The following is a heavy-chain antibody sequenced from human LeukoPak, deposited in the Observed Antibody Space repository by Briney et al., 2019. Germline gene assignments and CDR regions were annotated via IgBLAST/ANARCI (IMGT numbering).Heavy chain of an antibody. V-gene: IGHV3-23*01. CDR1: GFTFSTYA. J-gene: IGHJ4*02. D-gene: IGHD6-19*01. Sequence: GGSLRLSCAASGFTFSTYAITWVRQGPGKGLEWVSAIRPDGDRTYYANSVRGRSTISRDNSKDTVYLQINGLRVEDTAVYYCAREQSGTRGWYTVDYWGQGTLVTVSS. CDR2: IRPDGDRT. CDR3: AREQSGTRGWYTVDY.